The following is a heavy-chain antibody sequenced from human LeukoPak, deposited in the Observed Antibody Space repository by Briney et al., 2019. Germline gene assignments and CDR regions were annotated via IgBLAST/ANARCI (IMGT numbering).Heavy chain of an antibody. CDR3: AKEWRYCSSTSCYPATYFDY. D-gene: IGHD2-2*01. CDR2: ISGSGGST. V-gene: IGHV3-23*01. Sequence: GGSLRLSCAASGFTFSSYAMSWVRQAPGKGLEWVSAISGSGGSTYYADSVKGRFTISRDNSKNTLYLQMNSLRAEDTAVYYCAKEWRYCSSTSCYPATYFDYWGRGTLVTVSS. CDR1: GFTFSSYA. J-gene: IGHJ4*02.